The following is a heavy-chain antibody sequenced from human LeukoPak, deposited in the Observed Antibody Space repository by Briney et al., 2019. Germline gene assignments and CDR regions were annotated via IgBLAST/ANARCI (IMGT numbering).Heavy chain of an antibody. J-gene: IGHJ6*04. CDR1: GFTFSSYW. CDR3: AELGITMIGGV. D-gene: IGHD3-10*02. Sequence: GGSLRLSCAASGFTFSSYWMSWVRQAPGKGLEWVANIKQDGSEKYYVDSVKGRFTISRDNAKNSLYPQMNSLRAEDMAVYYCAELGITMIGGVWGKGTTVTISS. V-gene: IGHV3-7*01. CDR2: IKQDGSEK.